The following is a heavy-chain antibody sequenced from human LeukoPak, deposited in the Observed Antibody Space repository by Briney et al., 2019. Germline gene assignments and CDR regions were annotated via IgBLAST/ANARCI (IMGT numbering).Heavy chain of an antibody. Sequence: PGGSLRLSCAASGFTLSDYYMSWIRQTPGKGLEWISYMSSTANTIYYGASVKGRFTVSRDSAKNSLFLQMDSLRAEDTGVYFCARSSDSFTYFGLWGRGSLVTVSS. CDR3: ARSSDSFTYFGL. CDR1: GFTLSDYY. J-gene: IGHJ2*01. CDR2: MSSTANTI. V-gene: IGHV3-11*04. D-gene: IGHD2-15*01.